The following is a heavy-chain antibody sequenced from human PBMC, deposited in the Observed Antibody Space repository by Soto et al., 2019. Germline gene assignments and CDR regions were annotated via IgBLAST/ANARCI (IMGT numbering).Heavy chain of an antibody. D-gene: IGHD2-15*01. CDR2: IYDDGSA. Sequence: ETLSLTCTVSGGSISSSYWSWIRQPPGKGLEWLAYIYDDGSANYNPSLKSRATISLDMSKNQFSLKLTSVTAADTAVYYCARDKYCSGGSCRKNWFDPWGQGTLVTVS. CDR3: ARDKYCSGGSCRKNWFDP. V-gene: IGHV4-59*01. CDR1: GGSISSSY. J-gene: IGHJ5*02.